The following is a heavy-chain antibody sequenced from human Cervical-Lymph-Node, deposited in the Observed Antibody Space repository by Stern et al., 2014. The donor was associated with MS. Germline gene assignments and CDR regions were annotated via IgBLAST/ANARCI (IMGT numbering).Heavy chain of an antibody. Sequence: QVQLMQSGAEVKKPGSSVKVSCKASGGTFSSFGISWVRQAPGQGLEWVGGIIPIFGTANYAQQLQDRVTITADTSTSTAYMDLSSLRSEDTATYYCASGLIPRDHYNYYGMEVWGQGTTVTVSS. V-gene: IGHV1-69*06. CDR1: GGTFSSFG. J-gene: IGHJ6*02. CDR2: IIPIFGTA. CDR3: ASGLIPRDHYNYYGMEV. D-gene: IGHD1-14*01.